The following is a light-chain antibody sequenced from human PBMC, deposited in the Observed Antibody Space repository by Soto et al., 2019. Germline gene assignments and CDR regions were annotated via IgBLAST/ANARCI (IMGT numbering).Light chain of an antibody. CDR1: ACDVGAYNY. V-gene: IGLV2-11*01. J-gene: IGLJ1*01. Sequence: QSALTQPRSVSGSPGQSVTISCSGTACDVGAYNYVSWYQQHPGKAPNLIIYDVTKRPSGVPDRFSGSKSGNTASLTISGLQAEDESDYYCCSYAGNYIYVFXSGTKVTVL. CDR2: DVT. CDR3: CSYAGNYIYV.